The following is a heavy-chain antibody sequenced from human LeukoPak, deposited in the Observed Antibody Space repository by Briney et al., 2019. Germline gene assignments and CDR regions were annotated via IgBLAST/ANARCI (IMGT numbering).Heavy chain of an antibody. Sequence: PSETLSLTCAVYGGSFSGYYWSWIRQPPGKGLEWIGEINHSGSTNYNPSLKSRVTISVDTSKNQFSLKLSSVTAADTAVYYCARGYRQQLPPHVFDIWGQGTMVTVSS. CDR2: INHSGST. J-gene: IGHJ3*02. CDR1: GGSFSGYY. V-gene: IGHV4-34*01. CDR3: ARGYRQQLPPHVFDI. D-gene: IGHD6-13*01.